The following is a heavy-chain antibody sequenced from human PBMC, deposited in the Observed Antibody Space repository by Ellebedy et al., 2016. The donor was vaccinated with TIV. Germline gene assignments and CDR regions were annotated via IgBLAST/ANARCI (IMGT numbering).Heavy chain of an antibody. D-gene: IGHD2/OR15-2a*01. CDR2: VTSSSTYI. Sequence: PGGSLRLSCAASGFTFSSYTMNWVRQAPGKGPEWVSTVTSSSTYIYYADSVRGRFTVSRDNAKNSLYLQMNSLRVEDTAVYYCARWGDSSMRGMDVWGQGTTVTVSS. CDR1: GFTFSSYT. J-gene: IGHJ6*02. V-gene: IGHV3-21*01. CDR3: ARWGDSSMRGMDV.